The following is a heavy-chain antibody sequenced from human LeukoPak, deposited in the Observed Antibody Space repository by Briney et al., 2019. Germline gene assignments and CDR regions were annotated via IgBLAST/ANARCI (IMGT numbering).Heavy chain of an antibody. CDR1: GGSISSSSYY. CDR2: IYYSGST. Sequence: PSETLSLTCTVSGGSISSSSYYWGWIRQPPGKGLEWIGSIYYSGSTYYNPSLKSRVTISVDTSKNRFSLKLSSVTAADTAVYYCARHYSNPYYPYAFDIWGQGTMVTVSS. V-gene: IGHV4-39*01. D-gene: IGHD3-10*01. J-gene: IGHJ3*02. CDR3: ARHYSNPYYPYAFDI.